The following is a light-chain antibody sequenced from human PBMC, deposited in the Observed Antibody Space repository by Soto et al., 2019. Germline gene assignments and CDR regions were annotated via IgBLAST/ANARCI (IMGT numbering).Light chain of an antibody. J-gene: IGLJ1*01. V-gene: IGLV2-8*01. CDR2: EVS. CDR3: SSHGGSNNPYV. CDR1: SSDIGGYNF. Sequence: QSALTQPPSASGSPGQSVAISCTGTSSDIGGYNFVSWYQQHPDKAPKLLIYEVSKRPSGVPDRFSGSKSGNTATLIVSGLQAEDEADYYCSSHGGSNNPYVFGPGTKLTVL.